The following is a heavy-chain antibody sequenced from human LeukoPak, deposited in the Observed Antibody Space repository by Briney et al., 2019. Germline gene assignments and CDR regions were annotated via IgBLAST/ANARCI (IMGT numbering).Heavy chain of an antibody. CDR3: APDHGGF. CDR2: IWYDGSHT. CDR1: GFTFNNYG. J-gene: IGHJ4*02. D-gene: IGHD3-16*01. V-gene: IGHV3-33*01. Sequence: PGRSLRLSCAASGFTFNNYGMHWVRQAPGKGLEWVAIIWYDGSHTYYADSVKGRFTISRDNSKNTLYLEMNSLRAEDTAVYYCAPDHGGFWGQGTLVTVSS.